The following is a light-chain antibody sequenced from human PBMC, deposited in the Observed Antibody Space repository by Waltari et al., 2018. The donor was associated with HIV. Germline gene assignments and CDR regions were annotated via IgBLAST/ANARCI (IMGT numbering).Light chain of an antibody. CDR3: CAYAGSTTYVI. J-gene: IGLJ2*01. CDR2: EVS. CDR1: SSDVGGYNL. V-gene: IGLV2-23*02. Sequence: QSALTQPASVSGSPGQSITISCTGTSSDVGGYNLVSWYQQHPGKAPKLMIYEVSKLLSGVSNRFSGSKSGNTASLTIAGLQAEDEADYYCCAYAGSTTYVIFGGGTKLTVL.